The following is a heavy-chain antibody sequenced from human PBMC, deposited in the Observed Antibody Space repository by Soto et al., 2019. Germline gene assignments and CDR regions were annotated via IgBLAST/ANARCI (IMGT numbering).Heavy chain of an antibody. D-gene: IGHD5-18*01. CDR2: ISYDGSNK. V-gene: IGHV3-30*18. CDR1: GFTFSSYG. Sequence: GGSLRLSCAASGFTFSSYGMHWVRQAPGKGLEWVAVISYDGSNKYYADSVKGRFTISRDKSKNTLFLQMNSLRVDDTAVYYCSKERYGQLYLEDYGMDVWGRGTTVTVSS. J-gene: IGHJ6*02. CDR3: SKERYGQLYLEDYGMDV.